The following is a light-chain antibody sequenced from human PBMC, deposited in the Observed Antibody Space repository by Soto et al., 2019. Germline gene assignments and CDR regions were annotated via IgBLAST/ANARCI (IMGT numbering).Light chain of an antibody. CDR1: QSISSW. CDR3: QQYNSYAWT. J-gene: IGKJ1*01. Sequence: DIQMTQSPSTLSASVGDRVTITWRASQSISSWLAWYQQKPGKAPKLLIYDASSLESGVPSRFSGSGSGTEFTLTISSLQPDDFATYYCQQYNSYAWTFGQVTKVEIK. CDR2: DAS. V-gene: IGKV1-5*01.